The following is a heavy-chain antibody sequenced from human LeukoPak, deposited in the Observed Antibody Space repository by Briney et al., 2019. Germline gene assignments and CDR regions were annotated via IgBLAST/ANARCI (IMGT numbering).Heavy chain of an antibody. Sequence: PSETLSLTCAVYGGSFSGYYWSWIRQPPGKGLEWIGEINHSGSTNYNPSLKSRVTISVDTSKNQFSLKLSSVTAADTAVYYCAREGYCSGGSCYSTPYWGQGTLVTVSS. CDR2: INHSGST. D-gene: IGHD2-15*01. V-gene: IGHV4-34*01. J-gene: IGHJ4*02. CDR3: AREGYCSGGSCYSTPY. CDR1: GGSFSGYY.